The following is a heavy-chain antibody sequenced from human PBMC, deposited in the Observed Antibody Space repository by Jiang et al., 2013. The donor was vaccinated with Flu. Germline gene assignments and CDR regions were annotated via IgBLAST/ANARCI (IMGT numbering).Heavy chain of an antibody. CDR2: IYYSGAT. J-gene: IGHJ4*02. D-gene: IGHD6-13*01. V-gene: IGHV4-59*08. CDR1: GASITSYY. Sequence: SGASITSYYWSWIRQPPGKGLEWIGYIYYSGATYYNPSLKSRVTISVDTSKRHFSLRLSSVTAADTAVYYCARHGGAIIAGVDFWGRGTLVTVSS. CDR3: ARHGGAIIAGVDF.